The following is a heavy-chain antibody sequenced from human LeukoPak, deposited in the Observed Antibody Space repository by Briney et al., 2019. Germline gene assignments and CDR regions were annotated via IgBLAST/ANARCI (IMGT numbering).Heavy chain of an antibody. CDR2: ISGTGIAI. CDR3: AKYYSDSSGLFDY. J-gene: IGHJ4*02. CDR1: GFTFDNYA. Sequence: GGSLRLSCAASGFTFDNYAMSWVRQAPGRGLEWVSTISGTGIAIYYADSVKGRFTISRDNSKNTLYLQLNSLRAEDTAIYYCAKYYSDSSGLFDYWGQGALVTVSS. V-gene: IGHV3-23*01. D-gene: IGHD3-22*01.